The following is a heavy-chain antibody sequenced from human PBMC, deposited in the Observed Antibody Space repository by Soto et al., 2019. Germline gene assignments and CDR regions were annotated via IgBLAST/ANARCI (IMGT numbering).Heavy chain of an antibody. D-gene: IGHD3-22*01. Sequence: QVQLVQSGAEVKKPGSSVKVSCKASGGTFSSYAISWVRQAPGQGLAWMGGIIPIFGTANYAQKFQGRVTITADESTSTAYMERSSLRSEDTAVYYWARAPHYYDSSGYFDYWGQGTLVTVSS. J-gene: IGHJ4*02. CDR2: IIPIFGTA. CDR1: GGTFSSYA. CDR3: ARAPHYYDSSGYFDY. V-gene: IGHV1-69*01.